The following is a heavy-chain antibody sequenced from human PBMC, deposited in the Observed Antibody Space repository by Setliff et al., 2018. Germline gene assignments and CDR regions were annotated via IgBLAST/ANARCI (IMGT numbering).Heavy chain of an antibody. CDR2: LNPDTGGT. V-gene: IGHV1-2*02. J-gene: IGHJ4*02. Sequence: ASVKVSCKASGYTFTGYSLHWVRQAPGQGLEWMGWLNPDTGGTNSAQKFQGRVTMTRDTSISTAYVELSRLRSDDTAVYYCAKVGIFGGGYFDFWGQGTLVTVSS. D-gene: IGHD3-3*01. CDR3: AKVGIFGGGYFDF. CDR1: GYTFTGYS.